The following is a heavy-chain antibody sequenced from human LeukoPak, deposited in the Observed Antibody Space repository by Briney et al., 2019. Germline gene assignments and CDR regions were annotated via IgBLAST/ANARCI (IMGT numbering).Heavy chain of an antibody. CDR2: IRYDGNNK. D-gene: IGHD3-16*01. J-gene: IGHJ4*02. V-gene: IGHV3-30*02. Sequence: GGSLRLSCAASGFSFSGYGMHWVRQAPGKGLEWVAFIRYDGNNKNYADSVKGRSTISRDSSKNTLYLQINSLRTEDTAVYYCAKDQGWGFFYWGQGTLVTVSS. CDR3: AKDQGWGFFY. CDR1: GFSFSGYG.